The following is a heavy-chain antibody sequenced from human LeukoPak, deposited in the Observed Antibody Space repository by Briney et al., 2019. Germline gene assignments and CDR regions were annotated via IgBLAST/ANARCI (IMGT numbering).Heavy chain of an antibody. D-gene: IGHD2-2*01. CDR2: ISAYNGNT. CDR1: GYTFTSYG. V-gene: IGHV1-18*01. Sequence: ASVKVSCKASGYTFTSYGISWVRQAPGQGLEWMGWISAYNGNTNYAQKLQGRVTMTTDTSTSTAYMELRSLRSDDTAVYYCARDTLYCGSASCANFYYWGKGTLVTVCS. J-gene: IGHJ4*02. CDR3: ARDTLYCGSASCANFYY.